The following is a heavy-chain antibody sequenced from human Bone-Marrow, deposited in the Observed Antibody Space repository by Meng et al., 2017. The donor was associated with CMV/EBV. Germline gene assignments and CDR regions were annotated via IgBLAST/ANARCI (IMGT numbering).Heavy chain of an antibody. J-gene: IGHJ3*02. D-gene: IGHD2-2*01. CDR1: GFTFSSYW. CDR3: ARVPAATFRAFDI. Sequence: GESLKISCAASGFTFSSYWMHWVRQAPGKGLVWVSRINSDGSSTSCADSVKGRFTISRDNAKNTLYLQMNSLRAEDTAVYYCARVPAATFRAFDIWGQGTMVTVSS. V-gene: IGHV3-74*01. CDR2: INSDGSST.